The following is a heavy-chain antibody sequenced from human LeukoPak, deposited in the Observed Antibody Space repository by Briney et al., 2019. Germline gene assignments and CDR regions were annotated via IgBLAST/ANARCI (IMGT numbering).Heavy chain of an antibody. J-gene: IGHJ3*02. D-gene: IGHD1-26*01. Sequence: GGSLRLSCSASGFTFSSYAMHWVRQAPGKGLEYVSAISSNGGSTYYADSVKGRFTISRDNSKNTLYLQTSSLRAEDTAVYYCVKDRIEWDPPDAFDIWGQGTMVTVSS. CDR2: ISSNGGST. CDR3: VKDRIEWDPPDAFDI. V-gene: IGHV3-64D*06. CDR1: GFTFSSYA.